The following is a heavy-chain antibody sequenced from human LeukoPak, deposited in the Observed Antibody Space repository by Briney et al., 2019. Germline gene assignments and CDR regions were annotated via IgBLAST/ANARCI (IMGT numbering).Heavy chain of an antibody. V-gene: IGHV4-59*11. J-gene: IGHJ5*02. CDR3: ARTEDEDWFDP. Sequence: SETQSLTCTVSGGSISRHYWSWIRQPPGKGLEWIGYIYYSGSTNHNPSLKSRVTISVDTSKNQFSLNLSSVTVADTAVYYCARTEDEDWFDPWGQGTLVTVSS. CDR2: IYYSGST. D-gene: IGHD2-15*01. CDR1: GGSISRHY.